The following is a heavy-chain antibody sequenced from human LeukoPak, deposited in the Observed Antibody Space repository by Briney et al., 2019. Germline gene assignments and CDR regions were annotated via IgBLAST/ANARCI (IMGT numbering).Heavy chain of an antibody. V-gene: IGHV4-31*03. J-gene: IGHJ4*02. CDR1: GGSTSSGGYY. CDR2: IYDSGTT. CDR3: ARGGDRRGFDY. Sequence: PSQTLSLTCIVSGGSTSSGGYYWSWIRQHPGKGLEWIGYIYDSGTTYYNPSLKSRVSISVDTSKNQFSLKLSSVTAADTAVYYCARGGDRRGFDYWGQGTLVTVSS. D-gene: IGHD1-14*01.